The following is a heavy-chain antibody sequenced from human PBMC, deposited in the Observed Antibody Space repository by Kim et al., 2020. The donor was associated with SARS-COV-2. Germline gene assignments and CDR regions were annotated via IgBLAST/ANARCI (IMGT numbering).Heavy chain of an antibody. CDR2: IIPIFGTA. V-gene: IGHV1-69*13. D-gene: IGHD5-12*01. CDR3: ARGPLEMATIMGYFDY. CDR1: GGTFSSYA. Sequence: SVKVSCKASGGTFSSYAISWVRQAPGQGLEWMGGIIPIFGTANYAQKFQGRVTITADESTSTAYMELSSLRSEDTAVYYCARGPLEMATIMGYFDYWGQGTLVTVSS. J-gene: IGHJ4*02.